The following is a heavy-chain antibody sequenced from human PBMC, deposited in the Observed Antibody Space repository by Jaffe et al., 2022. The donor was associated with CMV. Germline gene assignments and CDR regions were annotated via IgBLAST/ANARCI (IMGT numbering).Heavy chain of an antibody. CDR2: IWYDDSNK. V-gene: IGHV3-33*01. Sequence: QVQLVESGGGVVQPGKSLRLSCAASGSTLSSYGMHWVRQAPGKGLEWVAVIWYDDSNKYYADSVRGRFIISRDTSKNTLSLQMNTLRAEDTAMYYCARAVRGPSSGYSSDDAFDVWGQGTLVTVSP. J-gene: IGHJ3*01. D-gene: IGHD3-22*01. CDR1: GSTLSSYG. CDR3: ARAVRGPSSGYSSDDAFDV.